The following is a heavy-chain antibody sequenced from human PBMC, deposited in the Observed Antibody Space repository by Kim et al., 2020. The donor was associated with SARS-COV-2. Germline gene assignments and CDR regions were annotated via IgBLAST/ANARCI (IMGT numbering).Heavy chain of an antibody. J-gene: IGHJ6*02. CDR3: ARGGRGDHFYNGMDV. V-gene: IGHV1-18*01. CDR2: IGAYNGMS. Sequence: ASVKVSCKASGYSFASYGISWVRQAPGQGLEWMGGIGAYNGMSDYGQTLNDRITMTTDISLSTAYLEVRSLRSDDTAMYYCARGGRGDHFYNGMDVWGQGTAVTVSS. D-gene: IGHD2-21*02. CDR1: GYSFASYG.